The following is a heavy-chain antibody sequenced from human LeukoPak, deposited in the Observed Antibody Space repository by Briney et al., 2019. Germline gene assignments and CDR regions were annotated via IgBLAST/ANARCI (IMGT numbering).Heavy chain of an antibody. CDR1: GFTFSDYY. Sequence: GGSLRLSCAASGFTFSDYYMSWIRQAPGKGLEWVSYISSSSSYTNYADSVKGRFTISRDNAKNSLYLQMNSLRAEDTAVYYCARELYSNSPYYYYGMDVWGQGTTVTVSS. CDR3: ARELYSNSPYYYYGMDV. CDR2: ISSSSSYT. J-gene: IGHJ6*02. V-gene: IGHV3-11*06. D-gene: IGHD6-6*01.